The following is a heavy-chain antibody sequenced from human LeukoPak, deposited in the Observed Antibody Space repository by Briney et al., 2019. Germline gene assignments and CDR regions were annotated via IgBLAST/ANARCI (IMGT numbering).Heavy chain of an antibody. D-gene: IGHD2-2*02. J-gene: IGHJ4*02. CDR2: IDTSGKT. V-gene: IGHV4-4*07. CDR3: ARGPIVPAAISGAYFDY. Sequence: RPSETLSLTCTVSGGSISSQYWSWIRQSPGKGLEWIGRIDTSGKTNYNPSLKSRVTISIDKSKNQFSLKLSSVTAADTAVYYCARGPIVPAAISGAYFDYWGQGTLVTVSS. CDR1: GGSISSQY.